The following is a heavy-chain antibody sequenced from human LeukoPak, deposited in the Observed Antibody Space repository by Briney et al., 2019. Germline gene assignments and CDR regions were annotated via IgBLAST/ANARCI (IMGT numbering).Heavy chain of an antibody. Sequence: SETLSLTCTVSGGSISSGGYYWSWIRQHPGKGLEWIGYIYYSGNTYYNPSLKSRVTISVDTSKNQFSLKLSSVTAADTAVYYCARDFGETRGYYFDYWGQGTLVTVSS. CDR1: GGSISSGGYY. J-gene: IGHJ4*02. CDR2: IYYSGNT. CDR3: ARDFGETRGYYFDY. V-gene: IGHV4-31*03. D-gene: IGHD3-16*01.